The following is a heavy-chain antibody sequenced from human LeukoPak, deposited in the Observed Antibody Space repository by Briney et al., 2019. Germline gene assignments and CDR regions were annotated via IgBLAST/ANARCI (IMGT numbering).Heavy chain of an antibody. D-gene: IGHD3-22*01. CDR1: GGSISSSSYY. CDR3: ARHPVYYYDSSGLLHFDY. Sequence: PSETQSLTCTVSGGSISSSSYYWGWIRQPPGKGLEWIGSIYYSGSTYYNPSLKSRVTISVDTPKNQFSLKLSSVTAADTAVYYCARHPVYYYDSSGLLHFDYWGQGTLVTVSS. V-gene: IGHV4-39*01. CDR2: IYYSGST. J-gene: IGHJ4*02.